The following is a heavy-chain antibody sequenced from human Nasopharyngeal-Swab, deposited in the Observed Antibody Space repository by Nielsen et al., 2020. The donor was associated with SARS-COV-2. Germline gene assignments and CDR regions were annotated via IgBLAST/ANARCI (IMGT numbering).Heavy chain of an antibody. V-gene: IGHV3-30-3*01. CDR2: ISYDGSNK. D-gene: IGHD3-10*01. J-gene: IGHJ6*02. Sequence: GESLKISCAASGFTFSSYAMHRVRQAPGKGLEWVAVISYDGSNKYYADSVKGRFTISRDNSKNTLYLQMNSLRAEDTAVYYCARDRGKITMLPTGGMDVWGQGTTVTVSS. CDR3: ARDRGKITMLPTGGMDV. CDR1: GFTFSSYA.